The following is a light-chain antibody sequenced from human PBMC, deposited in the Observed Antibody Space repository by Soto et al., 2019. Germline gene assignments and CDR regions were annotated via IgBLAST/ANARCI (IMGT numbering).Light chain of an antibody. CDR1: PAIASF. CDR3: QQLNGSPWT. CDR2: GAT. V-gene: IGKV1-9*01. J-gene: IGKJ1*01. Sequence: IQLTQSPSSLSVSVGDRVTITCGATPAIASFLAWYQQKPGTAPKLLIYGATTLQSGVPSRFSGSRSGTDYTLTIGSLQPEDFATYYCQQLNGSPWTFGQGTRVEIK.